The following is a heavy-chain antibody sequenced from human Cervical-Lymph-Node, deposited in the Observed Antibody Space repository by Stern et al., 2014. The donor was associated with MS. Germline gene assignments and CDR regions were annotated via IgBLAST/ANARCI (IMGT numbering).Heavy chain of an antibody. CDR2: IHHSGAS. Sequence: QVQLQESGPGLVKPSGTLSLTCAVSGGSVSSTNWWSWVRQSPGKGMEWIGNIHHSGASNYSPSLRSRVSISLDNSKNHLSLHLTSVTAADTAVYYCARERQQYCNSEGCSYWYFDLWGRGTLVTVSS. D-gene: IGHD2/OR15-2a*01. J-gene: IGHJ2*01. CDR3: ARERQQYCNSEGCSYWYFDL. CDR1: GGSVSSTNW. V-gene: IGHV4-4*02.